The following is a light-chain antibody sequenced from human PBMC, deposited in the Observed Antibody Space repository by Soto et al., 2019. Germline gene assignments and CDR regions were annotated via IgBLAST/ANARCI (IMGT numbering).Light chain of an antibody. V-gene: IGKV3-15*01. J-gene: IGKJ1*01. CDR2: GAS. CDR3: QQYNTWPRT. Sequence: EIVMTQSPATLSVSPGERATRSCRASQSVSSDLAWYHQKPGQAPRLLIYGASTRATGIPARFSGSGSGTEFTLTINSLQSEDFAVYYCQQYNTWPRTFGQGTKVEIK. CDR1: QSVSSD.